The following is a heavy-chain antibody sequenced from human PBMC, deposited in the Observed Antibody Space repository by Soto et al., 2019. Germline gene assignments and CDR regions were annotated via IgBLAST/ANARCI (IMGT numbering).Heavy chain of an antibody. CDR3: ARGRLELRGRFDY. CDR1: GGSISSGGYS. V-gene: IGHV4-30-2*01. D-gene: IGHD1-7*01. J-gene: IGHJ4*02. Sequence: SETLFLTCAVSGGSISSGGYSWSWIRQPPGKGLEWIGYIYHSGSTYYNPSLKSRVTISVDRSKNQFSLKLSSVTAADTAVYYCARGRLELRGRFDYWGQGTLVTVSS. CDR2: IYHSGST.